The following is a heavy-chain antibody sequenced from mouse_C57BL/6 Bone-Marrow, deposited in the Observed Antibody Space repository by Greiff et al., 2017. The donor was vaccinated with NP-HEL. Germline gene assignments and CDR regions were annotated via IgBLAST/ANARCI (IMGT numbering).Heavy chain of an antibody. CDR1: GYSFTGYY. Sequence: EVQRVESGPELVKPGASVKISCKASGYSFTGYYMNWVKQSPEKSLEWIGEINPSTGGTTYNQKFKAKATLTVDKSSSTAYMQLKSLTSEDSAVYYCARWTVVATHWYFDVWGTGTTVTVSS. J-gene: IGHJ1*03. D-gene: IGHD1-1*01. CDR3: ARWTVVATHWYFDV. CDR2: INPSTGGT. V-gene: IGHV1-42*01.